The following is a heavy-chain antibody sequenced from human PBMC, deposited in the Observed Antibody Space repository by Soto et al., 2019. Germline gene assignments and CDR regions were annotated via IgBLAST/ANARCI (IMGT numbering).Heavy chain of an antibody. V-gene: IGHV3-72*01. Sequence: GSLRLSCAASGSTLSDHYVDWVRQAPGKGLEWVGRSGNKANSDTTEYGSSVKGRFTISRDDSKNSMYLQMNSLKTEDMAVYYCTRGYSGIDIYAFDIWGQGTLVTVSS. CDR3: TRGYSGIDIYAFDI. CDR2: SGNKANSDTT. CDR1: GSTLSDHY. J-gene: IGHJ3*02. D-gene: IGHD1-26*01.